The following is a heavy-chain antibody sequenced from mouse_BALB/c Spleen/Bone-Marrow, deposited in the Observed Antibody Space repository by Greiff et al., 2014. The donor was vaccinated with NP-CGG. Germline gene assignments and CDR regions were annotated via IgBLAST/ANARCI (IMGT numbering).Heavy chain of an antibody. CDR2: IRNRANGYTT. J-gene: IGHJ4*01. CDR1: GFTSIDYY. D-gene: IGHD1-1*02. V-gene: IGHV7-3*02. Sequence: EVMLVESXGGLVQPGGSLRLSCEASGFTSIDYYMTWVRQPPGKALEWLGFIRNRANGYTTEYSASVKGRFTISRDISQSISYLQMNTLRAEDSATYYCARETGYAYGSFARDYWGQGTSVTVSS. CDR3: ARETGYAYGSFARDY.